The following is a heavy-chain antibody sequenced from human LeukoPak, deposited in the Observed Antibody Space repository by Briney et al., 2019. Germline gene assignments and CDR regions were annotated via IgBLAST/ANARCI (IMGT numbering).Heavy chain of an antibody. CDR1: GFTFSNHW. J-gene: IGHJ4*02. Sequence: GGSLRLSCAASGFTFSNHWMSWVRQAPGKGLEWVASIKPDGSDKYYVDSVKGRFTISRDNSKNTLYLQMNSLRAEDTAVYYCAKDLYNWNDSGYFDYWGQGTLVTVSS. D-gene: IGHD1-20*01. CDR2: IKPDGSDK. CDR3: AKDLYNWNDSGYFDY. V-gene: IGHV3-7*01.